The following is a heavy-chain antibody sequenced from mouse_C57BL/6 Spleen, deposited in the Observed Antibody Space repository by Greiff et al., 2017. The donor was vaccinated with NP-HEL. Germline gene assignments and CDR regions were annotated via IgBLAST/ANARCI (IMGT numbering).Heavy chain of an antibody. CDR3: ARRDWYFDV. CDR2: INPNNGGT. V-gene: IGHV1-26*01. J-gene: IGHJ1*03. CDR1: GYTFTDYY. Sequence: EVQLQQSGPELVKPGASVKISCKASGYTFTDYYMNWVKQSHGKSLEWIGDINPNNGGTSYNQKFKGKATLTVDKSSSTAYMELRSPTSEDSAVYYCARRDWYFDVWGTGTTVTVSS.